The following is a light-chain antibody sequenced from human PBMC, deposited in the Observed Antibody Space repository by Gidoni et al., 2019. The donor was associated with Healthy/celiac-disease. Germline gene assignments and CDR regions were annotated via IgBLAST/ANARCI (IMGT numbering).Light chain of an antibody. Sequence: DIQMTQSPSSLSASVGDRVTITCRASQSISSYLNWYQQKPGKAPMLLIYAASSLQSGVPSRFSGSGSGTDLTLTISSLQPEDFATYYCQQSYSTPPTFGQRTKVEIK. J-gene: IGKJ1*01. V-gene: IGKV1-39*01. CDR1: QSISSY. CDR2: AAS. CDR3: QQSYSTPPT.